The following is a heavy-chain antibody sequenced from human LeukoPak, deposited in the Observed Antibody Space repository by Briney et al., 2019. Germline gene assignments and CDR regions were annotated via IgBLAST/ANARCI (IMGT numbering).Heavy chain of an antibody. V-gene: IGHV1-46*01. CDR1: GYTFTNYY. CDR3: ARDRSGGYYDWFDP. Sequence: ASVKVSCKASGYTFTNYYIHLVRQAPGQGLEWMGFINPSGGSTSYAQKFQARVTMTRDTSTSTVYMELSSLRSEDTAVYYCARDRSGGYYDWFDPWGQGTRVTVSS. D-gene: IGHD3-10*01. CDR2: INPSGGST. J-gene: IGHJ5*02.